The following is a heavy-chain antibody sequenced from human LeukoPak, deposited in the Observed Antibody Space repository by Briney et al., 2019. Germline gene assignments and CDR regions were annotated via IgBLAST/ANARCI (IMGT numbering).Heavy chain of an antibody. D-gene: IGHD6-13*01. CDR2: IWYDGSNK. CDR1: GFTFSSYG. V-gene: IGHV3-33*01. Sequence: PGRSLRLSCAASGFTFSSYGMHWVRQAPGKGLEWVAVIWYDGSNKYYADSVKGQFTISRDNSKNTLYLQMNSLRAEDTAVYYCAREKFLAAAGTRGSWFDPWGQGTLVTVSS. J-gene: IGHJ5*02. CDR3: AREKFLAAAGTRGSWFDP.